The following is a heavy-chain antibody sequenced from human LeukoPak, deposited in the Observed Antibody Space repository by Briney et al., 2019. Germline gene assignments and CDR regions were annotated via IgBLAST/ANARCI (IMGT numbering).Heavy chain of an antibody. D-gene: IGHD3-10*01. Sequence: GGSLRLSCAASGFTVSSNYMSWVRQAPGKGLEWVSVIYSGGSTYYADSVKGRFTISRDNSKNTLYLQMNSLRAEDTAVYYCARGAPADYYGSGSYYNRKLGYFDYWGQGTLVTVSS. CDR1: GFTVSSNY. V-gene: IGHV3-53*01. CDR3: ARGAPADYYGSGSYYNRKLGYFDY. J-gene: IGHJ4*02. CDR2: IYSGGST.